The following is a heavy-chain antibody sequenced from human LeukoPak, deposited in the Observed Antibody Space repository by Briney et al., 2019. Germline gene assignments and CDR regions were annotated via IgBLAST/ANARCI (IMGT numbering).Heavy chain of an antibody. Sequence: GRSLRLSCAASGFTFSNFGMHWVRQAPGKGLEWVAVISYDGKNEYYTDSVKGRFTISRDNAKNTLYLQMNSLRAEDTAVYYCAKQMAVDYFGYWGQGTLVTVSS. CDR2: ISYDGKNE. CDR3: AKQMAVDYFGY. J-gene: IGHJ4*02. D-gene: IGHD5-24*01. CDR1: GFTFSNFG. V-gene: IGHV3-30*18.